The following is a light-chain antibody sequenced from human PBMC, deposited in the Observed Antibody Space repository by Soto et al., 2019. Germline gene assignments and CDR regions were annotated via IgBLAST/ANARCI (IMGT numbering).Light chain of an antibody. V-gene: IGKV3-11*01. Sequence: EIVLTQSPATMSLSPGERATLSCRASQSLSSSLAWYQQKPGQAPRLLIYDASNRATGIPARFSGSGSGTDFTLTISSLEPEDFALYDCQHRSSWPRYTFGQGTKLEIQ. CDR2: DAS. CDR1: QSLSSS. J-gene: IGKJ2*01. CDR3: QHRSSWPRYT.